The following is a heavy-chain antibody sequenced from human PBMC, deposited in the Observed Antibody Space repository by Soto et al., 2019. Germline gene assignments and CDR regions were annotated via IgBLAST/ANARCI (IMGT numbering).Heavy chain of an antibody. J-gene: IGHJ6*02. CDR1: GGTFSSYA. CDR2: IIPIFGTA. CDR3: ARSGCRGGSCYYYYGMDV. D-gene: IGHD2-15*01. V-gene: IGHV1-69*12. Sequence: QVQLVQSGAEVKKPGSSVKVSCKASGGTFSSYAISWVRQAPGQGLEWMGGIIPIFGTANYAQKFQGRVTITADEYTSTAYMELSSLRSEDTAGYHCARSGCRGGSCYYYYGMDVWGQGTEGTVSS.